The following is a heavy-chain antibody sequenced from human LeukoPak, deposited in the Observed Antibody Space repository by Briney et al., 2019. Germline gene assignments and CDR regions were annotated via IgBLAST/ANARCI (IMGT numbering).Heavy chain of an antibody. J-gene: IGHJ4*02. D-gene: IGHD1-26*01. Sequence: SGGSLRLSCAASGFTFSSYSMNWVRQAPGKGLEWVSSISSSSSYIYYAESVKGRFTISRDNSKNTLYLQMNSLRAEDTAVYYCAKDSARKSIVGSTTRGVNDYWGQGTLVPVSS. CDR2: ISSSSSYI. V-gene: IGHV3-21*01. CDR3: AKDSARKSIVGSTTRGVNDY. CDR1: GFTFSSYS.